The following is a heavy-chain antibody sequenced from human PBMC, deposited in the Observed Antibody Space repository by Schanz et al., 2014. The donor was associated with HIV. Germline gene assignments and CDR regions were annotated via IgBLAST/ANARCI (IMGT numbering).Heavy chain of an antibody. D-gene: IGHD6-19*01. CDR3: ARVSRPYSSGWYNVDS. CDR1: GFTFSKYG. Sequence: QVQLVESGGGVVQPGRSLRLSCAASGFTFSKYGVHWVRQAPGKGLSWVAVIWFDGTQKIYADSVKGRFTISRDDSANTVHLQMRSVRAEDQSIYFCARVSRPYSSGWYNVDSWGQGTLVTVSS. CDR2: IWFDGTQK. J-gene: IGHJ4*02. V-gene: IGHV3-33*01.